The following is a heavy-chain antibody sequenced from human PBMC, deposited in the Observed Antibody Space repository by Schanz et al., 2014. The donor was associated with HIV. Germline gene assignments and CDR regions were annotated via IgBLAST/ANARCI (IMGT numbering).Heavy chain of an antibody. CDR3: ARDRGRVPTPDAFDV. V-gene: IGHV3-30*13. CDR1: GLTFSSYG. Sequence: QVQLVQSGGGVVQPGRSLIISCAASGLTFSSYGMHWVRQAPGKGLEWVAVISNDGRNKYYTESLKGRFTVSRDNSKNRLYLQMNSLRSEDTAIYYCARDRGRVPTPDAFDVWGQGTVVTVSS. D-gene: IGHD3-10*01. J-gene: IGHJ3*01. CDR2: ISNDGRNK.